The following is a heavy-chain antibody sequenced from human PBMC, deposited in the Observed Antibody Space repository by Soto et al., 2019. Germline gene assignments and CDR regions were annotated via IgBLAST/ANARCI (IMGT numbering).Heavy chain of an antibody. Sequence: SVKVSCKASVGTFSSYAISWVRQAPGQGLEWMGGIIPIFGTANYAQKFQGRVTITADESTSTAYMELSSLRSEDTAVYYCARTARYSGYSYGHDDAFDIWGQGTMVTVSS. V-gene: IGHV1-69*13. J-gene: IGHJ3*02. CDR2: IIPIFGTA. CDR1: VGTFSSYA. CDR3: ARTARYSGYSYGHDDAFDI. D-gene: IGHD5-18*01.